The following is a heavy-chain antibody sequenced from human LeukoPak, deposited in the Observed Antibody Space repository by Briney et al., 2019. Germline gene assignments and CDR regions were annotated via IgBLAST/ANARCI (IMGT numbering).Heavy chain of an antibody. J-gene: IGHJ4*02. V-gene: IGHV3-9*03. CDR1: GFTFDDYA. CDR3: AKDVRQYYDSSGLFDY. Sequence: SLRLSCAASGFTFDDYAMHWVRQAPGTGLESVSGMSWNSGSIGYADYVKGRFTISTDNAKNSLYLQMNSLRAEDMALYYCAKDVRQYYDSSGLFDYWGQGTLVTVSS. D-gene: IGHD3-22*01. CDR2: MSWNSGSI.